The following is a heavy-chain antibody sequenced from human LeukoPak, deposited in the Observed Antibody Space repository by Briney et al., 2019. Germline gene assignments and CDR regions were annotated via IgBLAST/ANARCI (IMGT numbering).Heavy chain of an antibody. CDR2: IIPIFGIA. CDR3: ASRHYYDSSGYYARRNDAFDI. J-gene: IGHJ3*02. V-gene: IGHV1-69*04. D-gene: IGHD3-22*01. CDR1: GGTSSSYA. Sequence: SVKVSCKASGGTSSSYAISWVRQAPGQGLEWMGRIIPIFGIANYAQKFQGRVTITADKSTSTAYMELSSLRSEDTAVYYCASRHYYDSSGYYARRNDAFDIWGQGTMVTVSS.